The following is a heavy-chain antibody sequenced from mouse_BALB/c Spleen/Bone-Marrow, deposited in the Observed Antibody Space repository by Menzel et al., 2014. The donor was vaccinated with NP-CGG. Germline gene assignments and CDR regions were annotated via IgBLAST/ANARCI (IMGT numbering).Heavy chain of an antibody. Sequence: VMLVESGPGLVQPSQSLSITCTVSGFSLTTYGVHWVRQSPGKGLEWLGVMWRGGSTDYNAAFMSRLSITKDNSKSXVFFKVNSLQADDTAIYYCAKTGTRGIAYWGQGTLVTVSA. CDR1: GFSLTTYG. CDR3: AKTGTRGIAY. J-gene: IGHJ3*01. CDR2: MWRGGST. D-gene: IGHD4-1*01. V-gene: IGHV2-5*01.